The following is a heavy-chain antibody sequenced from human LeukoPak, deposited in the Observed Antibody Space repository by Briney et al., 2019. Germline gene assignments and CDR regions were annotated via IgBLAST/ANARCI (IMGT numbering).Heavy chain of an antibody. D-gene: IGHD4-17*01. CDR3: ARAYGDPNFDY. CDR2: ISSSSSYI. J-gene: IGHJ4*02. CDR1: GLTFSSYS. V-gene: IGHV3-21*01. Sequence: GGSLRLSCAASGLTFSSYSMNWVRQAPGKGLEWVSSISSSSSYIYYADSVKGRFTICRDNAKNSLYLQMNSLRAEDTAVYYCARAYGDPNFDYWGQGTLVTVSS.